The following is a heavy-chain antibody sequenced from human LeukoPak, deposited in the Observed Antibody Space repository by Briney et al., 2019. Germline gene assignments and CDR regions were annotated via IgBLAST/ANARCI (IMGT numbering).Heavy chain of an antibody. CDR2: VYYSGST. V-gene: IGHV4-59*01. J-gene: IGHJ4*02. Sequence: SETLSLTCTVSGGSISSYYWSWIRQPPGKGLEWIGYVYYSGSTNYNPSLKSRVTISVDTSKKQFSLKLSSVTAADTAVYYCARSELLWFGGVNSGFDYWGQGTLVTVSS. D-gene: IGHD3-10*01. CDR3: ARSELLWFGGVNSGFDY. CDR1: GGSISSYY.